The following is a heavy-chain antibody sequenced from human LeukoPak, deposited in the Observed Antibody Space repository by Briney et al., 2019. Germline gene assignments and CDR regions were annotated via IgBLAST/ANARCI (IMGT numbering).Heavy chain of an antibody. CDR2: IYPGDSET. CDR1: GYSFTNYW. Sequence: GESLKISCKGSGYSFTNYWIGLVRQMPGKGLEWMGIIYPGDSETRYSSSFQGQVTISADKSISTAYLQWSSLKASDTAMYYCARRKYCSGGSCHGYYYYGMDVWGQGTTVTVSS. D-gene: IGHD2-15*01. J-gene: IGHJ6*02. V-gene: IGHV5-51*01. CDR3: ARRKYCSGGSCHGYYYYGMDV.